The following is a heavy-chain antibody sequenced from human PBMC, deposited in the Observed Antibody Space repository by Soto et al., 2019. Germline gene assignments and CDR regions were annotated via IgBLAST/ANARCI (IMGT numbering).Heavy chain of an antibody. V-gene: IGHV3-15*07. D-gene: IGHD2-2*01. J-gene: IGHJ4*02. CDR2: VKGKGDGGTT. Sequence: EVKVVESGGGLVKPGESLRLSCAASGFTFSKAWMNWVRQAPGKGLEWVGRVKGKGDGGTTDYAAPVSGRFIVSRDDSKNTLYLHMYSLKTEDTAVYYCATSFSYQLDYWGQGTLVTVSS. CDR3: ATSFSYQLDY. CDR1: GFTFSKAW.